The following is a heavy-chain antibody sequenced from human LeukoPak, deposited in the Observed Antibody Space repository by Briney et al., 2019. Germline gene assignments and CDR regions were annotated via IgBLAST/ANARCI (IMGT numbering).Heavy chain of an antibody. CDR1: GFTFDDHG. CDR3: AKFIASSWSGSYFDY. Sequence: GGSLRLSCAASGFTFDDHGMSWVRQVPGKGLEWVSVISVSDDTTYYPDSVKGRFTISRDNSKNTLYLHMNTLRAEDTAVYYCAKFIASSWSGSYFDYWGQGTLVTVSS. V-gene: IGHV3-23*01. J-gene: IGHJ4*02. CDR2: ISVSDDTT. D-gene: IGHD6-13*01.